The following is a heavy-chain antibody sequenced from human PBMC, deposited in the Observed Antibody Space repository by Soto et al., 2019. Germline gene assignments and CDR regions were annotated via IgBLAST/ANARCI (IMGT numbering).Heavy chain of an antibody. V-gene: IGHV3-33*01. CDR2: IWYDGSNK. J-gene: IGHJ6*02. CDR1: GFTFSSYG. Sequence: ESGGGVVQPGRSLRLSCAASGFTFSSYGMHWVRQAPGKGLEWVAVIWYDGSNKYSADSVKGRFTISRDNSKNTLYLQMNSLRAEDTALYYCARDGAHGGMDVWGQGTTVTVSS. CDR3: ARDGAHGGMDV.